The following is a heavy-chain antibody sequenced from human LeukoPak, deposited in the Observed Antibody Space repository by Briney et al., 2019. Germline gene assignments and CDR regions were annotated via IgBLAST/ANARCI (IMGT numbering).Heavy chain of an antibody. J-gene: IGHJ4*02. CDR1: VGTFSSHA. Sequence: SVKVFCKASVGTFSSHAIRWVRQAPGQGLEWMGRIIPILGIANYTQKFQGRVTITADKSTSTAYMELSSLRSEDTAVYYCARGRGYSYCWIDYWGQGTLVTVSS. CDR2: IIPILGIA. CDR3: ARGRGYSYCWIDY. D-gene: IGHD5-18*01. V-gene: IGHV1-69*04.